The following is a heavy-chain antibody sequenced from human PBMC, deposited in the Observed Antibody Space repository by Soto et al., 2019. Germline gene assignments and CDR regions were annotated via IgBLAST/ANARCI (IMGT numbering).Heavy chain of an antibody. CDR1: GGSISSYY. CDR2: IYYSGST. J-gene: IGHJ5*02. CDR3: ARVARGTFEGHWFDP. Sequence: NPSETLSLTCTVSGGSISSYYWSWIRQPPGKGLEWIGYIYYSGSTNYNPSLKSRVTISVDTSKNQFSLKLSSVTAADTAVYYCARVARGTFEGHWFDPWGQGTLVTVSS. V-gene: IGHV4-59*01. D-gene: IGHD2-15*01.